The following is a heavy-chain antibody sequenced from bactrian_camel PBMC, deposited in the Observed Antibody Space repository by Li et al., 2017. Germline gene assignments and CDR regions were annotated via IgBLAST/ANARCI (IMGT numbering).Heavy chain of an antibody. V-gene: IGHV3S53*01. D-gene: IGHD1*01. CDR2: IDSDGET. Sequence: QLVESGGGSVQAGGSLRLSCAASTGTFRSACMGWIRQVSGKEREGVASIDSDGETTYADSVKGRFTISRDNRKNILYLQMNSLTPGDTAMYYCTARYEFGLGACRGVGGLGFWGQGTQVTVS. CDR3: TARYEFGLGACRGVGGLGF. J-gene: IGHJ6*01. CDR1: TGTFRSAC.